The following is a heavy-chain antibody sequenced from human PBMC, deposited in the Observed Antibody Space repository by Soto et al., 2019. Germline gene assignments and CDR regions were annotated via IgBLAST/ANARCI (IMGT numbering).Heavy chain of an antibody. CDR3: AKGGMLGFWSGYSGPASPYYYYYGMDV. V-gene: IGHV3-30*18. CDR2: ISYDGSNK. J-gene: IGHJ6*02. Sequence: GGSLRLSCAASGFTFSSYGMHWVRQAPGKGLEWVAVISYDGSNKYYADSVKGRFTISRDNSKNMLYLQMNSLRAEDTAVYYCAKGGMLGFWSGYSGPASPYYYYYGMDVWGQGTTVTVSS. D-gene: IGHD3-3*01. CDR1: GFTFSSYG.